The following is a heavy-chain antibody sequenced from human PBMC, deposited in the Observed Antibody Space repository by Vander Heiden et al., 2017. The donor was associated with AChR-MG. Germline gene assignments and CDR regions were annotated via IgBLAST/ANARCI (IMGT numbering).Heavy chain of an antibody. J-gene: IGHJ4*02. CDR2: INHGGST. Sequence: QVQLQQWAAGLLTPSETLSLTCAVYGGSFRGYYWSWIRQPPGKGLEWIGEINHGGSTNYNPSLKSRVTISVDTSKNQFSLKLSSVTAADTAVDYCARREIFLLWRGGLGYWGQGTLVTVSS. CDR1: GGSFRGYY. V-gene: IGHV4-34*01. D-gene: IGHD3-16*01. CDR3: ARREIFLLWRGGLGY.